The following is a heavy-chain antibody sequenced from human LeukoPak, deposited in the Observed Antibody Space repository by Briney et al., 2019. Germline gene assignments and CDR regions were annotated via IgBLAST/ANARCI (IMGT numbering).Heavy chain of an antibody. Sequence: GGSLRLSCVASGFTFSDYYMTWIRQAPGKGLEWVSYITNTGNTMYYADSVKGRFTISRDNAKNSLFLQMDHLRAEDTAVYYCARGGAESGYCTNGVCYGGGGYWGQGTLVTVSS. CDR2: ITNTGNTM. CDR3: ARGGAESGYCTNGVCYGGGGY. CDR1: GFTFSDYY. V-gene: IGHV3-11*04. J-gene: IGHJ4*02. D-gene: IGHD2-8*01.